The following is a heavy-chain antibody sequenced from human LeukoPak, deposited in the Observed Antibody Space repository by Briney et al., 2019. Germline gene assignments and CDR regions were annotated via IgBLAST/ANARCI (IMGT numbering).Heavy chain of an antibody. D-gene: IGHD6-13*01. V-gene: IGHV4-4*07. CDR1: GGSVNSNY. J-gene: IGHJ4*02. CDR3: AREASIAAAGWISDY. Sequence: SETLSLTCTVSGGSVNSNYWTWIRQPAGKGLEWTGRISTSGITNCSPSLKSRVTISLDKSKNQFSLILASVTAADTALYYCAREASIAAAGWISDYWGQGTLVTVSS. CDR2: ISTSGIT.